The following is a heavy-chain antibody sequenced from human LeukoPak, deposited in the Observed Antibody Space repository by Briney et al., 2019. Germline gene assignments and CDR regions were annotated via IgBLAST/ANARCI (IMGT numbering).Heavy chain of an antibody. CDR3: ARDRSLGFTNSPNFYYFDY. V-gene: IGHV1-2*02. Sequence: ASVKVSFKASGYTFTDYYMHWVRRAPGQGLEWMAWINPNSGGTIYAQNFQDRVTVTRDTSINTAYMDLSRLASDDTAVYYCARDRSLGFTNSPNFYYFDYWGQGTLVTVSS. D-gene: IGHD1-7*01. CDR1: GYTFTDYY. J-gene: IGHJ4*02. CDR2: INPNSGGT.